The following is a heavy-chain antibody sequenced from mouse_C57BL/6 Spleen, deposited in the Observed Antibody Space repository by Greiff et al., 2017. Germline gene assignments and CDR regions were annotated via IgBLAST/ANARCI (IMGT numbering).Heavy chain of an antibody. J-gene: IGHJ4*01. CDR1: GYAFSSYW. D-gene: IGHD4-1*01. V-gene: IGHV1-80*01. CDR2: IYPGDGDT. CDR3: ASKTGTNYAMDY. Sequence: VQLQQSGAELVKPGASVKISCKASGYAFSSYWMNWVKQRPGKGLEWIGQIYPGDGDTNYNGKFKGKATLTADKSSSTAYMQLSSLTSEDSAVYFCASKTGTNYAMDYWGQGTSVTVSS.